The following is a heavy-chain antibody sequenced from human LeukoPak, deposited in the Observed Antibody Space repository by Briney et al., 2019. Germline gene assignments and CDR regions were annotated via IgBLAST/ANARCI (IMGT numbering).Heavy chain of an antibody. D-gene: IGHD2/OR15-2a*01. J-gene: IGHJ4*02. CDR3: AKGDTS. V-gene: IGHV3-30*02. Sequence: GGSLRLSCAASGFTFSTYAMHWVRQAPGKGLEWVASIQFDGSSKYYADSVKGRFTISRDNSKNTLYLQMNSLRAEDTAVYYCAKGDTSWGQGTLVTVSS. CDR1: GFTFSTYA. CDR2: IQFDGSSK.